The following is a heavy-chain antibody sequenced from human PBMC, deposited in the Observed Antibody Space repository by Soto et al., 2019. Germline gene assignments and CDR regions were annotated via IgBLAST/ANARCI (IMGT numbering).Heavy chain of an antibody. Sequence: SETLSLTCAVYGGSFSGYYWSWIRQPPGKGLEWIGEINHSGSTNYNPSLKSRVTISVDTSKNQFSLKLSSVTAADTAVYYCARGIGYSGSTGDYFDYWGQGTLVTVSS. CDR2: INHSGST. CDR3: ARGIGYSGSTGDYFDY. D-gene: IGHD5-12*01. V-gene: IGHV4-34*01. J-gene: IGHJ4*02. CDR1: GGSFSGYY.